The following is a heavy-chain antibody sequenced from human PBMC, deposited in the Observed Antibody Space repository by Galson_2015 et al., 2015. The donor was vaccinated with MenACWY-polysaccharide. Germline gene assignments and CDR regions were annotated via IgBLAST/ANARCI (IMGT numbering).Heavy chain of an antibody. Sequence: SLRLSCAASGFTFSSYAMNWVRQAPGKGLEWVSAISGCSATTYYADSVKGRFTISRDNSKNTLYLQMNSLRAEDTAIYYCAKGGGASSSSPYDYWGQGTLVTVSS. D-gene: IGHD6-6*01. CDR2: ISGCSATT. J-gene: IGHJ4*02. V-gene: IGHV3-23*01. CDR1: GFTFSSYA. CDR3: AKGGGASSSSPYDY.